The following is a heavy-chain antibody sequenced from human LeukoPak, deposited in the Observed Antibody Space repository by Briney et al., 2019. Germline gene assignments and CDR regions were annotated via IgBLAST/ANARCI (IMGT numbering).Heavy chain of an antibody. CDR3: ARGKEVITMLRGLKPGYYFDY. D-gene: IGHD3-10*01. CDR1: SGSFSGYY. Sequence: SETLSLTCAVYSGSFSGYYWNWIRQPPGKVLEWIGEINHSGSTNYNPSLKSRVTISVDTSKNQFSLKLNSVTAADTAVYYCARGKEVITMLRGLKPGYYFDYWGQGTLVTVSS. V-gene: IGHV4-34*01. CDR2: INHSGST. J-gene: IGHJ4*02.